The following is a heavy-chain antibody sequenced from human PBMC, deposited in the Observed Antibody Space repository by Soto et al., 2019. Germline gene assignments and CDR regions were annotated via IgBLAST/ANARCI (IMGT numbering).Heavy chain of an antibody. Sequence: EVQLVESGGGLVQPGGSLRLSCAASGFTFSSYWMHWVRQAPGKGLVWVSRINSDGSGTSYADSVKGRFTISRDNAKNQLHLQMHSLRAEDTDEYYCERSAMVSVGDFYIWGQGNMVTDSS. CDR2: INSDGSGT. D-gene: IGHD5-18*01. V-gene: IGHV3-74*01. CDR3: ERSAMVSVGDFYI. CDR1: GFTFSSYW. J-gene: IGHJ3*02.